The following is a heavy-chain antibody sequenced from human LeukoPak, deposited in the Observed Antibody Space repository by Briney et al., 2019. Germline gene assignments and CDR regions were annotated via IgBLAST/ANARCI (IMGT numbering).Heavy chain of an antibody. Sequence: SETLSLTCTVSGGSISSGGYYWSWIRQPPGKGLEWIGYIYYSGSTNYNPSLKSRVTISVDTSKNQFSLKLSSVTAADTAVYYCARSPGYYDSSGYYSGDAFDIWGQGTMVTVSS. J-gene: IGHJ3*02. CDR3: ARSPGYYDSSGYYSGDAFDI. CDR1: GGSISSGGYY. V-gene: IGHV4-61*08. CDR2: IYYSGST. D-gene: IGHD3-22*01.